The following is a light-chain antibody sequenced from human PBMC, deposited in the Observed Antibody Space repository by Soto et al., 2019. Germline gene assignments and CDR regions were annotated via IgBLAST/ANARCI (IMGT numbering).Light chain of an antibody. CDR1: QSVSSN. Sequence: EIVMTQSPATLSVSPGERATLSCWASQSVSSNLAWYQQKPGQPPRLLIYGASTRATGIPARFSGSGSGTEFTLTISSLQSEDFAVYYCHQYNKWPSFTFGGGTKVEIE. CDR2: GAS. J-gene: IGKJ4*01. CDR3: HQYNKWPSFT. V-gene: IGKV3-15*01.